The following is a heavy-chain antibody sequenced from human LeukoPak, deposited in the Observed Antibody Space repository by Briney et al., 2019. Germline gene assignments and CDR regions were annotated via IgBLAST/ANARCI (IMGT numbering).Heavy chain of an antibody. CDR2: INWNGGST. CDR3: ARDKGIAVNRYYYYYYMDV. CDR1: GFTFDDYG. Sequence: PGGSLRLSCAASGFTFDDYGMSWVRQAPGKGLEWVSGINWNGGSTGYADSVKGRFTISRDNAKNSLYLQMNSLRAEDTALYYCARDKGIAVNRYYYYYYMDVWGKGTTVTVS. D-gene: IGHD6-19*01. J-gene: IGHJ6*03. V-gene: IGHV3-20*04.